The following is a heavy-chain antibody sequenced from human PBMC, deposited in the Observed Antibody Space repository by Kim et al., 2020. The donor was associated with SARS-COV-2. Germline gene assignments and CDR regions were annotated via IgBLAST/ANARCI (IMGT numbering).Heavy chain of an antibody. CDR2: IIPILGIA. CDR1: GGTFSSYA. D-gene: IGHD4-4*01. V-gene: IGHV1-69*04. J-gene: IGHJ4*02. CDR3: ARGGDDYSNYERGGFDY. Sequence: SVKVSCKASGGTFSSYAISWVRQAPGQGLEWMGRIIPILGIANYAQKFQGRVTITADKSTSTAYMELSSLRSEDTAVYYCARGGDDYSNYERGGFDYWGQGTLVTVSS.